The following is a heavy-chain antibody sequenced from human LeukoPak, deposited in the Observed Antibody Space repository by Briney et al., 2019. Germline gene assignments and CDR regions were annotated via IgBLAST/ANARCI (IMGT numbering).Heavy chain of an antibody. CDR3: AKDQRIAVAPDY. D-gene: IGHD6-19*01. Sequence: GGSLRLSCAASGFIFSAYGMHWVRQAPGKGLEWVTFIRYDGSDKYYADSVKGRFTISRDNSKNTLYLQMNSLRAEDTAVYYCAKDQRIAVAPDYWGQGTLVTVSS. CDR1: GFIFSAYG. J-gene: IGHJ4*02. V-gene: IGHV3-30*02. CDR2: IRYDGSDK.